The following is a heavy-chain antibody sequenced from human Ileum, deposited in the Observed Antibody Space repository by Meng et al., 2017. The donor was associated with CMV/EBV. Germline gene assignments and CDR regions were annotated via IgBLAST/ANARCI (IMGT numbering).Heavy chain of an antibody. CDR2: ISTDAGST. CDR3: AREVTINYGASHFDY. Sequence: GESLKISCAASGFTFSSYWMHWARQVPGKELVWISRISTDAGSTGYADSVQGRFTISRDNSKNTLFLQMHSLRAEDTAVYYCAREVTINYGASHFDYWGQGTLVTVSS. J-gene: IGHJ4*02. D-gene: IGHD4-11*01. CDR1: GFTFSSYW. V-gene: IGHV3-74*01.